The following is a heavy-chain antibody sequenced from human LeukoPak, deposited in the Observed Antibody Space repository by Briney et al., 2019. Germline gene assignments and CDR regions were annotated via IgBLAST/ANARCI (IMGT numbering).Heavy chain of an antibody. D-gene: IGHD2-2*02. CDR2: IHTSGST. CDR3: ARGIRSSTSCYTPGAFDI. Sequence: PSETLSLTCTVSGGSISNSYWSWIRQPAGKGLEWIGRIHTSGSTNYNPSLKSRVTMSVDTSKNQFSLKMNSVTAADTAVYYCARGIRSSTSCYTPGAFDIWGQGTMVTVSS. J-gene: IGHJ3*02. V-gene: IGHV4-4*07. CDR1: GGSISNSY.